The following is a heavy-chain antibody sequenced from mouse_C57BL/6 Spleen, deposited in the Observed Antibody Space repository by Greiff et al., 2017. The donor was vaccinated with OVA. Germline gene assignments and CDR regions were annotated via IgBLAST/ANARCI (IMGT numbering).Heavy chain of an antibody. CDR2: IDPSDSET. CDR3: ARGPRYAMDY. J-gene: IGHJ4*01. V-gene: IGHV1-52*01. CDR1: GYTFTSYW. Sequence: VQLQQPGAELVRPGSSVKLSCKASGYTFTSYWMHWVKQRPIQGLEWIGNIDPSDSETHYNQKFKDKATLTVDKSSSTAYMQLSSLTSEDSAVYYCARGPRYAMDYWGQGTSVTVSS.